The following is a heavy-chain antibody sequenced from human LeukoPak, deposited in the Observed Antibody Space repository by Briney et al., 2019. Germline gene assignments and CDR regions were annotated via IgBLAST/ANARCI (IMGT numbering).Heavy chain of an antibody. Sequence: ASVKVSCKASGYTFIDCYIHWVRQAPGQRLEWMGWINPKSGDTKYAPKFQGRVTMTRDTSISTAYMDVSSLRYDDTAVYYCASEYYYDRSGANAFDIWGQGTMVTVS. CDR3: ASEYYYDRSGANAFDI. J-gene: IGHJ3*02. V-gene: IGHV1-2*02. CDR2: INPKSGDT. CDR1: GYTFIDCY. D-gene: IGHD3-22*01.